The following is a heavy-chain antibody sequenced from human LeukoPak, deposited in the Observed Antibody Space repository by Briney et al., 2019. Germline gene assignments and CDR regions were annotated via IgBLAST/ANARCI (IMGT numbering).Heavy chain of an antibody. D-gene: IGHD4-11*01. J-gene: IGHJ4*02. CDR1: SGSFSGYY. CDR3: ASLYSNPSSY. Sequence: SETLSLTCAVYSGSFSGYYWSWIRQPPGKGLEWIGEINHSGSTNYNPSLKSRVTISVDTSKNQFSLKLSSVTAADTAVYYCASLYSNPSSYWGQGTLVTVSS. V-gene: IGHV4-34*01. CDR2: INHSGST.